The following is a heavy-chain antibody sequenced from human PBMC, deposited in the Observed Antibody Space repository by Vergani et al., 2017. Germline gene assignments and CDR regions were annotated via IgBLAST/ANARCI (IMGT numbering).Heavy chain of an antibody. V-gene: IGHV4-31*03. J-gene: IGHJ4*02. CDR3: ARMGGYDEGDACRIGYFDS. Sequence: QVQLQESGPGLVKPSQTLSLTCSVSGDSISSGVYYWNWIRQHPGKGLEWIGYTYSTGSTHNNPSLRRRINMSVATSKNQFSRKLNSVTAADTAMYYCARMGGYDEGDACRIGYFDSLVPGSLVTVSS. D-gene: IGHD5-12*01. CDR2: TYSTGST. CDR1: GDSISSGVYY.